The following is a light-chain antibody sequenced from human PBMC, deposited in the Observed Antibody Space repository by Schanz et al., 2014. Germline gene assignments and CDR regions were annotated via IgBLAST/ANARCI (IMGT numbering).Light chain of an antibody. V-gene: IGLV2-23*02. Sequence: QSALTQPASVSGSPGQSITISCTGTSSDVGSYNLVSWYQQHPGKAPKLMIYEVNKRPSGVPDRFSGSKSGNTASLTVSGLQAEDEADYYCCSYAGSPWLFGGGTKLTVL. CDR1: SSDVGSYNL. CDR3: CSYAGSPWL. J-gene: IGLJ3*02. CDR2: EVN.